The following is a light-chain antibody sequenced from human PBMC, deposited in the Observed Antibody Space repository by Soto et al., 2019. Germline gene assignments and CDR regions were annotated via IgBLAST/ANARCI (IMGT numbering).Light chain of an antibody. Sequence: EIVLTQSPDTLSVYPGERATLSCRASQSVSSNLAWYQQKPGQAPRLLIYDASNRATGIPARFSGSGSGTDFTLTISSLEPEDFAVYYCQQRSNWPPTFGQGTKVDIK. CDR1: QSVSSN. CDR3: QQRSNWPPT. J-gene: IGKJ1*01. CDR2: DAS. V-gene: IGKV3-11*01.